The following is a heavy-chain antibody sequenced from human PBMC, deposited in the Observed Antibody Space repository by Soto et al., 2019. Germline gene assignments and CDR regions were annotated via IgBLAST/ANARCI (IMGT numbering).Heavy chain of an antibody. CDR2: INHSGST. Sequence: SETLSLTCAVYGGSFSGYYWSWIRQPPGKGLEWIGEINHSGSTNYNPSLKSRVTISVDTSKNQFSLKLSSVTAADTAVYYCARDRIVVVPAAMSYYYYGMDVWGQGTTVT. CDR3: ARDRIVVVPAAMSYYYYGMDV. J-gene: IGHJ6*02. V-gene: IGHV4-34*01. D-gene: IGHD2-2*01. CDR1: GGSFSGYY.